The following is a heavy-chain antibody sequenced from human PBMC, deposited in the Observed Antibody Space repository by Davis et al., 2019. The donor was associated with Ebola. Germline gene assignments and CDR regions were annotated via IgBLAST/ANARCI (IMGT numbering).Heavy chain of an antibody. V-gene: IGHV3-23*01. CDR1: GFTFSSYA. D-gene: IGHD1-14*01. J-gene: IGHJ4*02. CDR2: ISGSGGST. Sequence: GESLKISCAASGFTFSSYAMSWVRQAPGKGLEWVSAISGSGGSTYYTDSVKGRFTISRDNSKNTLYLQMNSLRGEDTAVYYCTTGGWGFGMDVWGRGTLVTVSS. CDR3: TTGGWGFGMDV.